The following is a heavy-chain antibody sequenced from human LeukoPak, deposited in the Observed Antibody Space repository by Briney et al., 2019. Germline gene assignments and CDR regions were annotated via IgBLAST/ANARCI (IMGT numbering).Heavy chain of an antibody. J-gene: IGHJ4*02. CDR1: GFTVSSNY. CDR3: ANWGNYRDTWVDY. CDR2: IYSGGST. D-gene: IGHD3-16*02. V-gene: IGHV3-53*01. Sequence: GGSLRLSCAASGFTVSSNYMSWVRQAPGKGLEWVSVIYSGGSTYYADSVKGRFTISRDNSKNTPYLQMNSLRAEDTAVYYCANWGNYRDTWVDYWGQGTMVTVSS.